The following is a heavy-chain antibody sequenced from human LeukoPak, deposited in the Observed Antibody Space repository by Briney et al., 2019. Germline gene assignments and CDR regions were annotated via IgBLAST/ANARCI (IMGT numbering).Heavy chain of an antibody. J-gene: IGHJ6*02. CDR1: GGSISSGGYY. D-gene: IGHD6-6*01. CDR2: IYYSGST. Sequence: SETLSLTCTVSGGSISSGGYYWSWIRQHPGKGLEWIGYIYYSGSTNYNPSLKSRVTISVDTSKNQFSLKLSSVTAADTAVYYCARGPYSSSSVWYYYYGMDVWGQGTTVTVSS. CDR3: ARGPYSSSSVWYYYYGMDV. V-gene: IGHV4-61*08.